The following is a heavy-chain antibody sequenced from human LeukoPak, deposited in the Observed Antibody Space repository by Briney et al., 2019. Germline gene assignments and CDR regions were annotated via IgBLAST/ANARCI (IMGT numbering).Heavy chain of an antibody. CDR2: INHSGYT. CDR3: TRAVAGHPD. D-gene: IGHD5-12*01. Sequence: PSETRSLTCAVSGVPFSNYYWSWVRQSPRQGLEWIGEINHSGYTNYNPSLKSRVTMSIDTSKNQFSLRLTSVTAADTGVYYCTRAVAGHPDWGQGTLVTVSS. CDR1: GVPFSNYY. V-gene: IGHV4-34*01. J-gene: IGHJ4*02.